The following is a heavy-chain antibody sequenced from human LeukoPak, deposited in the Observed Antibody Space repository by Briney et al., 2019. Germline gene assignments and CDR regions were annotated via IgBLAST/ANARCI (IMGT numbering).Heavy chain of an antibody. CDR2: INSDGKIT. CDR3: VRGRDAFDI. V-gene: IGHV3-74*01. CDR1: GFTFSTYW. J-gene: IGHJ3*02. Sequence: PGGSLILSCAASGFTFSTYWMQWVRQAPGKGPVWVSHINSDGKITNYADSVKGRFTISRDNAKNTLYLQMNSLRAEDTAVYYCVRGRDAFDIWGQGTMVTVSS.